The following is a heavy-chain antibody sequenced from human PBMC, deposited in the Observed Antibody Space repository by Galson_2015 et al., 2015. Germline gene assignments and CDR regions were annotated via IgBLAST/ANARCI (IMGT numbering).Heavy chain of an antibody. J-gene: IGHJ3*02. D-gene: IGHD5-24*01. CDR1: GFPFSIHG. Sequence: LRLSCATSGFPFSIHGMTWVRQPPGPGLEWVAAMSYDGTFIYYADSLKGRFTISRDNSRGIVYLQMNSLRAEDTAVYYCAKLMPRWLQFGAFDMWGQGTRVTVAS. V-gene: IGHV3-30*18. CDR3: AKLMPRWLQFGAFDM. CDR2: MSYDGTFI.